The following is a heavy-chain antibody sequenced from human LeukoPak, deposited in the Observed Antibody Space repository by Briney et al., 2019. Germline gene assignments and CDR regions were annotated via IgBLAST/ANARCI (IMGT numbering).Heavy chain of an antibody. D-gene: IGHD6-19*01. J-gene: IGHJ3*02. V-gene: IGHV1-18*01. Sequence: GASVKVSCKASGYTLNTYGISWVRQAPGQGLEWIGWISPFNGNTNYAQNVQGRATMTTDTSTSTAYMDLRGLRSDDTAVYYCARDREQWVPLGALDIWGQGTMVTVSS. CDR2: ISPFNGNT. CDR1: GYTLNTYG. CDR3: ARDREQWVPLGALDI.